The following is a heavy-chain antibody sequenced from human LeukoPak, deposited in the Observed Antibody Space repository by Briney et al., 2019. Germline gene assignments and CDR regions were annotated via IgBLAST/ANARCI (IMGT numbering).Heavy chain of an antibody. CDR2: IYSGGST. J-gene: IGHJ4*02. CDR1: GFTVSSNY. D-gene: IGHD6-13*01. CDR3: AKSGRLGAAAGRYYFDY. V-gene: IGHV3-53*01. Sequence: GGSLRLSCAASGFTVSSNYIIWVRQAPGKGLERVSIIYSGGSTFYAYSVKGRFTISRENSKNTLYLQMNSLRAEDTAVYYCAKSGRLGAAAGRYYFDYWGQGTLVTVSS.